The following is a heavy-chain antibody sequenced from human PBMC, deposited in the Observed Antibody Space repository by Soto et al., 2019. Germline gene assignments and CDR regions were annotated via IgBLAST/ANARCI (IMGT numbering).Heavy chain of an antibody. V-gene: IGHV3-66*01. J-gene: IGHJ6*02. CDR1: GFSVSSTY. CDR2: IYSGGRT. Sequence: EVQLVESGGGLVQPGGSLRLSCAASGFSVSSTYMSWVRQAPGKGLEWVSVIYSGGRTYYADSVQGRFTISRDNSKNTLYLQMNSLRAEDTAVYYCARDFDGMDVWGQGTTVTVSS. CDR3: ARDFDGMDV.